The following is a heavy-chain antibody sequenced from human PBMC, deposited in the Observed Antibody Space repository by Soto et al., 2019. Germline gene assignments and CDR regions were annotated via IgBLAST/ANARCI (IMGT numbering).Heavy chain of an antibody. J-gene: IGHJ4*02. CDR1: GFTFSSYW. CDR2: INSDGSST. Sequence: PGGSLRLSCAASGFTFSSYWMHWVRQAPGKGLVWVSRINSDGSSTSSADSVKGRFTISRDNAKNTLYLQMNSLRAEDTAVYYCARGTVYYYDSNGPGFSFFDRTRWGQGTLVTVSS. CDR3: ARGTVYYYDSNGPGFSFFDRTR. V-gene: IGHV3-74*01. D-gene: IGHD3-22*01.